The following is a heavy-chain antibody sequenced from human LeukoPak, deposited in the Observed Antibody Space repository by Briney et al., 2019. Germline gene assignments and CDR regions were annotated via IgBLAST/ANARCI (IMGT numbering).Heavy chain of an antibody. CDR3: ARDLNGMDV. J-gene: IGHJ6*02. V-gene: IGHV3-48*03. CDR2: ISRSGSTV. Sequence: GGSLRLSCVGSGFTFSNYEMNWVRQAPGKGLEWVSYISRSGSTVHYADSVKGRFSFSRDNGKNSLFLQVNSLRAEDTALYYCARDLNGMDVWGQGTAVSVSS. CDR1: GFTFSNYE.